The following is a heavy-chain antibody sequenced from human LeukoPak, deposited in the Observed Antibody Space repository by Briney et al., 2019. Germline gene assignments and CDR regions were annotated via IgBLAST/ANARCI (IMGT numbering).Heavy chain of an antibody. CDR1: GFTLSTYT. D-gene: IGHD6-13*01. CDR2: IDSSSGAI. Sequence: GGSLRLSCAASGFTLSTYTMNWVRQAPGKGLEWISYIDSSSGAIYSADSVKGRFTISRDIAKNSLYLQMNSLRADDTAVYYCASWAGAAAGFSGPLDYWGQGTLVTVSS. V-gene: IGHV3-48*01. J-gene: IGHJ4*02. CDR3: ASWAGAAAGFSGPLDY.